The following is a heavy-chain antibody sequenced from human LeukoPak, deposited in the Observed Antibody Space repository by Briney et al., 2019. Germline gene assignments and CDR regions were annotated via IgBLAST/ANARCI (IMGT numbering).Heavy chain of an antibody. D-gene: IGHD2-2*01. CDR2: INPNSGGT. V-gene: IGHV1-2*02. CDR1: GYTFTGYY. Sequence: ASVKVSCKASGYTFTGYYMHWVRQAPGQGLEWMGWINPNSGGTNYAQKFQGRVTMTRDTSISTAYMELSRLRSDDTAVYYCASTPGDIVVVPAAIDYWGQGTLVTVSS. J-gene: IGHJ4*02. CDR3: ASTPGDIVVVPAAIDY.